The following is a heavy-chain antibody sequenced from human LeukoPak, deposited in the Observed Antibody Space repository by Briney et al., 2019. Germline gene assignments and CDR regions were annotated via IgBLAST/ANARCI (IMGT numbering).Heavy chain of an antibody. J-gene: IGHJ4*02. V-gene: IGHV4-34*01. D-gene: IGHD7-27*01. CDR2: INHSGST. CDR1: GGSFSGYY. Sequence: PSETLSLTCAVSGGSFSGYYWSWIRQPPGKGLEWIGEINHSGSTNYNPSLKSRVTVSVDTSKNQFSLKLSSVTAADTAVYYCARRNWGSVYSFDYWGQGTLVTVSS. CDR3: ARRNWGSVYSFDY.